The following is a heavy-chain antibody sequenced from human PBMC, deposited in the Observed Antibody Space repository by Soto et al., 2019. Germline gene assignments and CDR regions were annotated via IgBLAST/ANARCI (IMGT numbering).Heavy chain of an antibody. CDR2: FDPEDGET. Sequence: GASVKVSCKVSGYTLTELSMHWVRQAPGKGLEWMGGFDPEDGETIYAQKFQGRVTMTEDTSTDTAYMELSSLRSEDTAVYYCATERPNTVTVHDAFDIWGQGTMVTVSS. D-gene: IGHD4-4*01. V-gene: IGHV1-24*01. CDR3: ATERPNTVTVHDAFDI. J-gene: IGHJ3*02. CDR1: GYTLTELS.